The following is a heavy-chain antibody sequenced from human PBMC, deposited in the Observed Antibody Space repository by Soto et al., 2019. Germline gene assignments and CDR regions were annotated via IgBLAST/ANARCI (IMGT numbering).Heavy chain of an antibody. CDR1: GFTFSSYA. Sequence: QVQLVESGGGVVQPGRSLRLSCAASGFTFSSYAMHWVRQAPGKGLGWVAVISYDGSNKYYADSVKGRFTISRDNSKNTLYLQMNSLRAEDTAVYYCARGRQPATAIPLDAFDIWGQGTMVTVSS. CDR2: ISYDGSNK. J-gene: IGHJ3*02. D-gene: IGHD2-2*02. V-gene: IGHV3-30-3*01. CDR3: ARGRQPATAIPLDAFDI.